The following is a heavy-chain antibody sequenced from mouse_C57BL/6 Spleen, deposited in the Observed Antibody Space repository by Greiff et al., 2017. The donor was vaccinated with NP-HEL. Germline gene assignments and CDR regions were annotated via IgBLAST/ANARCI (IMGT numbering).Heavy chain of an antibody. CDR1: GYTFTDYY. Sequence: QVHVKQSGAELVRPGASVKLSCKASGYTFTDYYINWVKQRPGQGLEWIARIYPGSGNTYYNEKFKGKATLTAEKSSSTAYMQLSSLTSEDSAVYFCARDYGNLFAYWGQGTLVTVSA. CDR3: ARDYGNLFAY. D-gene: IGHD2-1*01. V-gene: IGHV1-76*01. J-gene: IGHJ3*01. CDR2: IYPGSGNT.